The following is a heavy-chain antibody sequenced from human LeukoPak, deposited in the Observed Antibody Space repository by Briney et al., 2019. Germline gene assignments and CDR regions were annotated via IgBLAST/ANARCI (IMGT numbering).Heavy chain of an antibody. D-gene: IGHD3-10*02. J-gene: IGHJ6*04. V-gene: IGHV3-74*01. CDR1: GFTFSSYW. CDR2: INSDGSST. Sequence: GGSLKLSCAASGFTFSSYWMHWVRQAPGKGLVWVSRINSDGSSTSYADSVKGRFTISRDNAKNTLYLQMNSLRAEDTAVYYCAELGITMIGGVWGRGTTVTISS. CDR3: AELGITMIGGV.